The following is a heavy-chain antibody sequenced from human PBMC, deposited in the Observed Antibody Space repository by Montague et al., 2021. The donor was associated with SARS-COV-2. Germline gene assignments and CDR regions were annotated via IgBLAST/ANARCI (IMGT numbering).Heavy chain of an antibody. CDR2: ISSSGSAI. J-gene: IGHJ6*02. D-gene: IGHD1-26*01. Sequence: SLRLSCAASGFTFSRYEMNWVRQAPGKGLEWVSFISSSGSAIYSADSVKGRFTISRDNAKNSLYLQMNSLRAEDTAVYYCARDRRTVGATMDYYYFYGMDVWGQGTTVTVSS. CDR3: ARDRRTVGATMDYYYFYGMDV. V-gene: IGHV3-48*03. CDR1: GFTFSRYE.